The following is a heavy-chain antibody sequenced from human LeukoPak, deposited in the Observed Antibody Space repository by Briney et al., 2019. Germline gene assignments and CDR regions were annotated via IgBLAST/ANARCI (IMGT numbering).Heavy chain of an antibody. V-gene: IGHV4-59*01. CDR2: IYYSGST. D-gene: IGHD4-11*01. Sequence: SETLSLTCTVSGGSISSNYWSWIRQPPGKGLEWIGYIYYSGSTNYNPSLKSRVTISVDTSKNQFSLKLSSVTAADTAVYYCARVSSKPPHIWFDPWGQGTLVTVSS. J-gene: IGHJ5*02. CDR3: ARVSSKPPHIWFDP. CDR1: GGSISSNY.